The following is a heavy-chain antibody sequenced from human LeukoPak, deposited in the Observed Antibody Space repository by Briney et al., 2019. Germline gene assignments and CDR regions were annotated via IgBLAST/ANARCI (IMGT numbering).Heavy chain of an antibody. Sequence: HGASVKVSCKASGYTFSSYAMNWVRQAPGQGLEWMGWINTNTGNPTYAQGFTGRFVFSLDTSVSTAYLQISSLKAEDTAVYYCARDHHYNFLIGPGDYWGQGTLVTVSS. CDR1: GYTFSSYA. J-gene: IGHJ4*02. V-gene: IGHV7-4-1*02. D-gene: IGHD3-3*01. CDR2: INTNTGNP. CDR3: ARDHHYNFLIGPGDY.